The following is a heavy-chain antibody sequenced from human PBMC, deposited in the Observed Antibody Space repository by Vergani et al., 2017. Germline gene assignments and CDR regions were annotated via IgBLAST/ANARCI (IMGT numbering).Heavy chain of an antibody. V-gene: IGHV3-15*01. D-gene: IGHD3-22*01. J-gene: IGHJ4*02. Sequence: VQLVESGGGVVQPGRSLRLSCAASGFTFSNAWMSWVRQAPGKGLEWVGRIKSKTDGGTTEYAAPVKGRFTISRDDSKNTLYLQMNSLKTEDTAVYYWTTGGDSSGYSKALIDYWGQGTLVTVSS. CDR1: GFTFSNAW. CDR2: IKSKTDGGTT. CDR3: TTGGDSSGYSKALIDY.